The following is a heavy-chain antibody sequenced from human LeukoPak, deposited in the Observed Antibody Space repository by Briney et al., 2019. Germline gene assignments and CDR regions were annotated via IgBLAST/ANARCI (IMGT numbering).Heavy chain of an antibody. J-gene: IGHJ4*02. D-gene: IGHD1-26*01. CDR2: IFYSGST. CDR3: ARQSYGGAYYFFGY. CDR1: SGSISGYY. V-gene: IGHV4-59*08. Sequence: SETLSLTCTVSSGSISGYYWTWIRQPPGKGLEWIGNIFYSGSTNYNPSLKSRVTIPLDTSKKQFSLKLTSVTAADTAVYYCARQSYGGAYYFFGYWGQGTLVAVSS.